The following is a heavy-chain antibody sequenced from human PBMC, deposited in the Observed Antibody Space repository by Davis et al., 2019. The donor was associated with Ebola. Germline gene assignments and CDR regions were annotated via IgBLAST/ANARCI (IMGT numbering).Heavy chain of an antibody. CDR3: ARKGWGGGKYNGLDV. CDR2: IRFDGNNE. V-gene: IGHV3-30*02. D-gene: IGHD3-16*01. J-gene: IGHJ6*02. Sequence: PGGSLRLSCAASGFTFRGYGMHWVRQAPGKGLEWVTGIRFDGNNERYADSVKDRFTISRDNSKNTLYLQMNSLRAEDTAVYYCARKGWGGGKYNGLDVWGQGTTVTVSS. CDR1: GFTFRGYG.